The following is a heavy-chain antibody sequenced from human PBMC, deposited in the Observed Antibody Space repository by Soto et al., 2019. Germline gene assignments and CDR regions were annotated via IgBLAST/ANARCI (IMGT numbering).Heavy chain of an antibody. V-gene: IGHV3-23*01. D-gene: IGHD4-17*01. CDR3: AVGDDYADYVGYY. CDR1: GFTFSSYA. J-gene: IGHJ4*02. CDR2: ISVSGGNV. Sequence: GSLRLSCAASGFTFSSYAMTWVRQAPGKGLEWVSCISVSGGNVYYADSVKGRFTISRDNSKNTLYLQMNSLRAEDTAVYYCAVGDDYADYVGYYWGQGTLVTVSS.